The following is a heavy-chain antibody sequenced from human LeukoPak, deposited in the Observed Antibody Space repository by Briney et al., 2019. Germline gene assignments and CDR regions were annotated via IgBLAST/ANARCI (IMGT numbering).Heavy chain of an antibody. Sequence: PGRSLRLSCAASGFTFSSYGMHWVRQAPGKGLEWVAVIWYDGSNKYYADSVKGRFTISRDNSKNTLYLQMNSLRAEDTAVYYCAGGGLLDYGDFDAFDIWGQGTMVTVSS. CDR2: IWYDGSNK. V-gene: IGHV3-33*01. CDR1: GFTFSSYG. CDR3: AGGGLLDYGDFDAFDI. J-gene: IGHJ3*02. D-gene: IGHD4-17*01.